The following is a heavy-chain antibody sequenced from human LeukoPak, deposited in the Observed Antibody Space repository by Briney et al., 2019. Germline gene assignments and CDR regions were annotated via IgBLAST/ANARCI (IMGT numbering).Heavy chain of an antibody. CDR1: GGSISSISSNNYH. Sequence: SETLSLTCIVSGGSISSISSNNYHWGWIRQPPGKGLEWIGSIYYSGSTYYNPSLKSRVAISVDTSKNQFSLKLSSVTAADTALYYCAREMGVVTAHGIDVWGQGTTVTVSS. CDR3: AREMGVVTAHGIDV. V-gene: IGHV4-39*02. J-gene: IGHJ6*02. D-gene: IGHD4-23*01. CDR2: IYYSGST.